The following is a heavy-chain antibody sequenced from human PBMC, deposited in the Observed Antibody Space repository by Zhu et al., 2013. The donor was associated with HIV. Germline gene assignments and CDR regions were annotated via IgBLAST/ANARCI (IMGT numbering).Heavy chain of an antibody. V-gene: IGHV1-2*02. J-gene: IGHJ4*02. CDR2: INPNNSAT. Sequence: QVQLVQSGAEVKXPGASVKVSCKASAYTFTDYYMHWVRQAPGQGLEWMGWINPNNSATNYAQRFQGRVTVTRDTSTVYMELTRLRSDDTAVYYCARESVIVVVPAGYDYWGQGTLVTVSS. CDR3: ARESVIVVVPAGYDY. D-gene: IGHD2-2*01. CDR1: AYTFTDYY.